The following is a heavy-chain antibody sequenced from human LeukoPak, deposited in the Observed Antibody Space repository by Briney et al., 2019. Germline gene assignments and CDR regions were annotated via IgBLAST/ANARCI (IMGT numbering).Heavy chain of an antibody. Sequence: PGGSLRLSCAASGFTFSSYAMSWVRQAPGKGLEWVSAISGSGGSIYYADSVKGRFTISRDNSKNTLYLQMNSLRAEDTAVYYCAKTSGWPYYFDYWGQGTLVTVSS. J-gene: IGHJ4*02. CDR2: ISGSGGSI. D-gene: IGHD6-19*01. V-gene: IGHV3-23*01. CDR1: GFTFSSYA. CDR3: AKTSGWPYYFDY.